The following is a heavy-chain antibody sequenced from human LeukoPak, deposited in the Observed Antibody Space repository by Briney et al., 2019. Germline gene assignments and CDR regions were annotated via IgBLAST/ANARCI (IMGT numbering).Heavy chain of an antibody. D-gene: IGHD3-10*01. CDR2: IKGDGSEK. Sequence: QSGGSLRLSCAASGFTFSSYWMSWVRQAPGRGLEWVANIKGDGSEKYYVDSVKGRFTISRDNAKNSLYLQMNSLRAEDTAVYYCATSRDVSLWFGELYWGQGTLVTVSS. CDR3: ATSRDVSLWFGELY. V-gene: IGHV3-7*01. CDR1: GFTFSSYW. J-gene: IGHJ4*02.